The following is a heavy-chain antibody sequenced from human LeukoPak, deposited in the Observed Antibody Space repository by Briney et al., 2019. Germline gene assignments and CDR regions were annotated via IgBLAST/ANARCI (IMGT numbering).Heavy chain of an antibody. J-gene: IGHJ5*02. CDR2: TNPNSGGT. D-gene: IGHD3-16*02. CDR1: GYTFTGYY. V-gene: IGHV1-2*02. CDR3: AVDGVMITFGGVIEHRGFDP. Sequence: ASVKVSCKASGYTFTGYYMHWVRQAPGQGLEWMGWTNPNSGGTNYAQKFQGRVTMTRDTSISTAYMELSRLRSDDTAVYYCAVDGVMITFGGVIEHRGFDPWGQGTLVTVSS.